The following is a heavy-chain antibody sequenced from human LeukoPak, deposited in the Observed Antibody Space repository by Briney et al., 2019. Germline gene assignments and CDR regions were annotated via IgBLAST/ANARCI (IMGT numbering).Heavy chain of an antibody. D-gene: IGHD6-6*01. Sequence: SETLSLTCTVSGGSISSSSYYWGWIRQPPGKGLEWIGSIYYSGSTYYNPSLKSRVTISVDTSKNQFSLKLSSVTAADTAVYYCARSRRSSSSDLNWFDPWGQGTLVTVSS. CDR1: GGSISSSSYY. CDR3: ARSRRSSSSDLNWFDP. CDR2: IYYSGST. J-gene: IGHJ5*02. V-gene: IGHV4-39*01.